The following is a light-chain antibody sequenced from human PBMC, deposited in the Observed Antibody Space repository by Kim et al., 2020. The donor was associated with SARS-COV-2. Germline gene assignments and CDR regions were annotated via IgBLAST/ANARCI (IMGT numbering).Light chain of an antibody. CDR1: KLGDKY. V-gene: IGLV3-1*01. Sequence: SVSPGQTASITCSGDKLGDKYACWYQQKPGPSPVLVIYQDSKRPSGIPERFSGSNSGNTATLTISGTQAMDEADYYCQAWDSSVVFGGGTQLTVL. J-gene: IGLJ2*01. CDR3: QAWDSSVV. CDR2: QDS.